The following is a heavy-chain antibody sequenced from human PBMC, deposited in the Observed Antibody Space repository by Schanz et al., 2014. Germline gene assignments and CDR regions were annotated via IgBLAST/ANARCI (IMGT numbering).Heavy chain of an antibody. CDR3: ASSGAGYSSSWDFDY. CDR1: GYTFSSYG. Sequence: QVQLVQSGAEVKKPGASVKVSCKASGYTFSSYGITWVRQAPGQGLEWMGMINPSGGSTTYAQKFQGRVTMTRNTSISTAYIELHILTSEDTAVYYCASSGAGYSSSWDFDYWGQGTLXTVSS. CDR2: INPSGGST. D-gene: IGHD6-13*01. J-gene: IGHJ4*02. V-gene: IGHV1-8*02.